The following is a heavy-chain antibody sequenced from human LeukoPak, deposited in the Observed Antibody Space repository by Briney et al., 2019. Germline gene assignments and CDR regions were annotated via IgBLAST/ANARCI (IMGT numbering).Heavy chain of an antibody. D-gene: IGHD3-16*02. CDR3: ATARDDYIWGSYRYVSWFDP. CDR2: INPSGGST. J-gene: IGHJ5*02. CDR1: GYTFTSYY. V-gene: IGHV1-46*01. Sequence: ASVKVSCKASGYTFTSYYMHWVRQAPGQGLEWMGIINPSGGSTSYAQKFQGRVTMTRDTSTSTGYMELSSLRSQDTAVYYCATARDDYIWGSYRYVSWFDPWGQGTLVTVSS.